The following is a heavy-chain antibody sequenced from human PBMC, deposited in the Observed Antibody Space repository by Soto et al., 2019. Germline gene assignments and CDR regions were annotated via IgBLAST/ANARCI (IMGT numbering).Heavy chain of an antibody. J-gene: IGHJ6*02. CDR3: ATERAYGMDV. CDR1: GYTFSSYD. V-gene: IGHV1-8*02. CDR2: MNPNTGNT. Sequence: QVQLVQSGAEVKKPGASVKVSCKASGYTFSSYDINWVRQATGQGLEWMGWMNPNTGNTVYAQKFQGRVTMTRNTSISTAYMELRSLRSKVTAVYYCATERAYGMDVWGQATRVTVSS.